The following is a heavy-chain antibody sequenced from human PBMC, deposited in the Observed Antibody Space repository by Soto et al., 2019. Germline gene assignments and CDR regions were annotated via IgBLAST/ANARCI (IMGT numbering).Heavy chain of an antibody. D-gene: IGHD2-15*01. CDR3: ATAPRGHSGGNG. V-gene: IGHV3-30*03. CDR2: MSYDGTNK. Sequence: QVQLVESGGGVVQPGRSLRLSCAASGFTFSSYGMHWVRQAPGKGLEWVAVMSYDGTNKYYADSVKGRFTISRDNSKNTLYLQMNSLAAEVTAVYYSATAPRGHSGGNGWGQGTVVTVSS. CDR1: GFTFSSYG. J-gene: IGHJ4*02.